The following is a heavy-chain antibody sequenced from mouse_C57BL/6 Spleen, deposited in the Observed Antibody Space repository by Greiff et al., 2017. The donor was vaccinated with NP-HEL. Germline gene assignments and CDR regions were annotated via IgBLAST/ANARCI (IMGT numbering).Heavy chain of an antibody. Sequence: EVQGVESGGDLVKPGGSLKLSCAASGFTFSSYGMSWVRQTPDKRLEWVATISSGGSYTYYPDSVKGRFTISRDNAKNTLYLQMSSLKSEDTAMYYCARGKVVAHWYFDVWGTGTTVTVSS. J-gene: IGHJ1*03. CDR2: ISSGGSYT. D-gene: IGHD1-1*01. CDR3: ARGKVVAHWYFDV. CDR1: GFTFSSYG. V-gene: IGHV5-6*01.